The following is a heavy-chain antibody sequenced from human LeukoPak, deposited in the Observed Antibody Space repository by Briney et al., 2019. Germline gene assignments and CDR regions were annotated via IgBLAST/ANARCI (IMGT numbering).Heavy chain of an antibody. CDR2: IYYSGST. CDR1: GGSISSSSYY. J-gene: IGHJ4*02. Sequence: SETLSLTCTVSGGSISSSSYYWGWIHQPPGKGLEWIGSIYYSGSTYYNPSLKSRVTISVDTSKNQFSLKLSSVTAADTAVYYCARETHALADGGYSYGPNLAFDYWGQGTLVTVSS. D-gene: IGHD5-18*01. V-gene: IGHV4-39*07. CDR3: ARETHALADGGYSYGPNLAFDY.